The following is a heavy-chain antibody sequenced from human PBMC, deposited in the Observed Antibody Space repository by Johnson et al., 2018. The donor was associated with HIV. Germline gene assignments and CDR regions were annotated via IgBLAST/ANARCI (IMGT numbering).Heavy chain of an antibody. D-gene: IGHD6-13*01. V-gene: IGHV3-30*02. CDR3: ATSTVSDSSSWYHLEMAFDI. CDR2: IRYDGSNK. Sequence: QVQLVESGGGVVQPGRSLRLSCAASGFTFSSYGMHWVRQAPGKGLEWVAFIRYDGSNKYYVASVKGRFTISRDNFKNTLYLQMGSLRAEDMAVYYCATSTVSDSSSWYHLEMAFDIWGQGTMVTVSS. CDR1: GFTFSSYG. J-gene: IGHJ3*02.